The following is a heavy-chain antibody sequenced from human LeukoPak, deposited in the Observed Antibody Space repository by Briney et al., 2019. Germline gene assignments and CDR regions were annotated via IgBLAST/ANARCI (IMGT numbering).Heavy chain of an antibody. CDR2: ISSSSSTI. D-gene: IGHD6-13*01. V-gene: IGHV3-48*01. CDR3: ASHHSRSRIAAAGGDDY. J-gene: IGHJ4*02. CDR1: GFTFSSYS. Sequence: PGGSLRLSCAASGFTFSSYSMNWVRQAPGKGLEWVSYISSSSSTIFYADSVKGRFTISRDNAKNSLYLQMNSLRAEDTAVYYCASHHSRSRIAAAGGDDYWGQGTLVTVSS.